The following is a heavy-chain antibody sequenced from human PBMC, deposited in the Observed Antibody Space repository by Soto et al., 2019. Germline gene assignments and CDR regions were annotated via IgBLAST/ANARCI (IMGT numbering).Heavy chain of an antibody. CDR2: IRSGPGGGTA. J-gene: IGHJ5*02. CDR1: GFTFRNAW. D-gene: IGHD2-2*01. CDR3: TTDVAGYCSSTTCNTPENWFDP. Sequence: EVQLVESGGGLVKPGESLRLSCVASGFTFRNAWMSWVRQVAGKGLEWVGRIRSGPGGGTANYAATVEGRFTVTRDDSSKTLYLQMHSLKTEDTAVYYCTTDVAGYCSSTTCNTPENWFDPWGQGTLVTVSS. V-gene: IGHV3-15*01.